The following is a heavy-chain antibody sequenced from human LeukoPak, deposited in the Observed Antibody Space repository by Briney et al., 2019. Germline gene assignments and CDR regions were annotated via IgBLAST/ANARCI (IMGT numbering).Heavy chain of an antibody. CDR3: TTAPYYYGSGSPFDY. CDR1: GFTFTNAW. CDR2: FKSKTDGGTT. D-gene: IGHD3-10*01. J-gene: IGHJ4*02. V-gene: IGHV3-15*01. Sequence: KPGGSLRLSCAASGFTFTNAWMNWVRQAPGKGLEWVGRFKSKTDGGTTDYAAPVKGRFSISRDGSRHTLYLQMNSLKIEDTAVYYCTTAPYYYGSGSPFDYWGQGTLVTVSS.